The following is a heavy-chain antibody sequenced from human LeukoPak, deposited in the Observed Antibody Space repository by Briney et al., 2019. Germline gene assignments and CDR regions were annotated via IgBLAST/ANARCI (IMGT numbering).Heavy chain of an antibody. CDR1: GFSLSGYW. CDR2: INRDGSQK. V-gene: IGHV3-7*01. CDR3: ARQRRIFGVVNRRDYYYYMDV. J-gene: IGHJ6*03. D-gene: IGHD3-3*02. Sequence: PGGSLRLSCAASGFSLSGYWMTWVRQAPGKGLEWVANINRDGSQKNHVDSVQGRFTISRDNAKNSLYLQMNSLRAEDTAVYYCARQRRIFGVVNRRDYYYYMDVWGKGTAVTVSS.